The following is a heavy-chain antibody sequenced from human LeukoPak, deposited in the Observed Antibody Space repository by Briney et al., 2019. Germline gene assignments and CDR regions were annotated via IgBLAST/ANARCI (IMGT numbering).Heavy chain of an antibody. Sequence: GSLRLSCAASGFTFSDYYMSWIRQPPGKGLEWIGEINHSGSTNYNPSLKSRVTISVDTSKNQFSLKLSSVTAADTAVYYCARGPAGSGSYRIGRRSGYFDYWGQGTLVTVSS. D-gene: IGHD3-10*01. V-gene: IGHV4-34*01. J-gene: IGHJ4*02. CDR1: GFTFSDYY. CDR2: INHSGST. CDR3: ARGPAGSGSYRIGRRSGYFDY.